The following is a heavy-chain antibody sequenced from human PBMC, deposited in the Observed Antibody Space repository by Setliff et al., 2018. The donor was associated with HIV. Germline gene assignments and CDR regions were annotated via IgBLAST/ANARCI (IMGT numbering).Heavy chain of an antibody. D-gene: IGHD3-16*02. Sequence: GSLRLSCTASGFTFRYFTMSWVRQAPGKGLEWLGFIRSTAYSGTTQYAASVKDRFTISRDNSKSIAYLQMNTLRSDDTAVYYCARGGDVVRLHLEELSFFMDVWGQGTTVTVSS. CDR2: IRSTAYSGTT. CDR3: ARGGDVVRLHLEELSFFMDV. J-gene: IGHJ6*02. CDR1: GFTFRYFT. V-gene: IGHV3-49*04.